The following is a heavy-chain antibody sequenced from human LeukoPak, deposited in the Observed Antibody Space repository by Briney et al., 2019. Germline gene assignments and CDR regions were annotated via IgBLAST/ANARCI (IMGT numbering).Heavy chain of an antibody. V-gene: IGHV1-18*01. CDR1: GYTFTSYG. D-gene: IGHD2-2*01. Sequence: ASVTVSCKASGYTFTSYGISWVRQAPGQGVEWMGWISGDNGSTNYAQKLQGRVTMTTDTSTTTAYMELRSLRSDDSAIYYCAREDTRRGSRGYFDYWGQGTLVTVSS. CDR2: ISGDNGST. J-gene: IGHJ4*02. CDR3: AREDTRRGSRGYFDY.